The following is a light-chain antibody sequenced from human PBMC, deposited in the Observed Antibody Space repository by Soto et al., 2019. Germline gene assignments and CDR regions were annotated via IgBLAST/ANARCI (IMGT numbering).Light chain of an antibody. Sequence: QSALTQPASVSGSPGQSITISCTGTSSDVGSYNLVSWYQHHPGKAPKVMIYEVSKRPSGVSNRFSGSKSGNTASLTISGLQAEDEADYYCCSYAGSSTSVVFGGGTKLTVL. CDR2: EVS. CDR3: CSYAGSSTSVV. J-gene: IGLJ2*01. V-gene: IGLV2-23*02. CDR1: SSDVGSYNL.